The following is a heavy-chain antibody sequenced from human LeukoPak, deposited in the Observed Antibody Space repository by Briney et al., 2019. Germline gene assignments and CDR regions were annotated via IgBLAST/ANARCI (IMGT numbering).Heavy chain of an antibody. Sequence: PSETLSLTCTVSGGSISSNYWNWIRLPPGRGLEWIGYIYYSGSTHYNPSLKSRVTISLDTSKSQFSLKLTSVTAADTAVYYCAKARDSNIWYPSDYWGQGTLVTVSS. CDR3: AKARDSNIWYPSDY. CDR2: IYYSGST. CDR1: GGSISSNY. V-gene: IGHV4-59*01. J-gene: IGHJ4*02. D-gene: IGHD6-13*01.